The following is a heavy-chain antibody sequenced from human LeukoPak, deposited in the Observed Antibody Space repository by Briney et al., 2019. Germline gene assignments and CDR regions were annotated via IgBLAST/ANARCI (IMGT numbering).Heavy chain of an antibody. Sequence: SSETLSLTCTVSGGSISSSSYYWGWIRQPPGKGLEWIGSIYYSGSTYYNPSLKSRVTISVDTSKDQFSLKLSSVTAADTAVYYCARLKKYGYSSSWYRNHFFDYWGQGTLVTVSS. J-gene: IGHJ4*02. CDR1: GGSISSSSYY. D-gene: IGHD6-13*01. CDR2: IYYSGST. V-gene: IGHV4-39*07. CDR3: ARLKKYGYSSSWYRNHFFDY.